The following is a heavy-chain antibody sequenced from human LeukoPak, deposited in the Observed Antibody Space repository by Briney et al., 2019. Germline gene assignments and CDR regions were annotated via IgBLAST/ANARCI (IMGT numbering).Heavy chain of an antibody. V-gene: IGHV4-61*01. CDR2: IYDSGSI. D-gene: IGHD5-12*01. CDR3: ARGGSGYDSFYYYGMDV. Sequence: PSETLSLTCVVSGGSISSSNYYWRWIRQPPGKGLEWIGYIYDSGSINYNPSLKSRVTISLDTSKNQFSLKLYSVTAADTAVYYCARGGSGYDSFYYYGMDVWGQGTTVTVSS. J-gene: IGHJ6*02. CDR1: GGSISSSNYY.